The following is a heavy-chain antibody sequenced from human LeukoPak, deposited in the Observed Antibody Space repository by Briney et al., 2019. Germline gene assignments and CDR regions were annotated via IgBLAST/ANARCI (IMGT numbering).Heavy chain of an antibody. CDR3: ARSLYDSSGYYY. J-gene: IGHJ4*02. D-gene: IGHD3-22*01. CDR2: IIPIFGTA. CDR1: GYTFTSYG. Sequence: SVKVSCKASGYTFTSYGISWVRQAPGQGLEWMGRIIPIFGTANYAQKFQGRVTITTDESTSTAYMELSSLRSEDTAVYYCARSLYDSSGYYYWGQGTLVTVSS. V-gene: IGHV1-69*05.